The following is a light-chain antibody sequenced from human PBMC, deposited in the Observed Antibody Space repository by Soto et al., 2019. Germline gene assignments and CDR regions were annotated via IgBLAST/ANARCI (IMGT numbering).Light chain of an antibody. CDR2: GAS. J-gene: IGKJ3*01. CDR3: QHYGSALFT. CDR1: QSFSSSY. Sequence: EIVLTQSPGTLSLSPGERATLSCRASQSFSSSYLAWYQQKPGQAPRLLIYGASSRATGIPDRFSGSGSGTDFTLTISLLEPEDFAGYYCQHYGSALFTFGPGTRVDVK. V-gene: IGKV3-20*01.